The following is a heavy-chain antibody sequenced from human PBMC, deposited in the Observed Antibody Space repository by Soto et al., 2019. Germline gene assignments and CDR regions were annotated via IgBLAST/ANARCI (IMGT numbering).Heavy chain of an antibody. D-gene: IGHD2-15*01. CDR1: GFTFSSDW. J-gene: IGHJ4*02. CDR2: IDSGGRTT. CDR3: ARDGIGGTTFRGYLDY. V-gene: IGHV3-74*01. Sequence: GGSLRLSCAASGFTFSSDWMHWFRQAPGKGLVWVSRIDSGGRTTTYADSVMGRFTISRDNSKDTLYLEMNSLRAEDTAVYYCARDGIGGTTFRGYLDYWGQGNLVTVSS.